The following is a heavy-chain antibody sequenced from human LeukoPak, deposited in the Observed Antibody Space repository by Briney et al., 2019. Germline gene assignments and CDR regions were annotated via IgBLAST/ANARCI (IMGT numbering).Heavy chain of an antibody. D-gene: IGHD6-19*01. J-gene: IGHJ4*02. CDR2: IYYSGST. CDR1: GGSISSYY. Sequence: ASETLSLTCTVSGGSISSYYWSWIRQPPGKGLEWIGYIYYSGSTNYNPSLKSRVTISVDTSKNQFSLKLSSVTAADTAVYYCATAGYSSGWYGPPRYWGQGTLVTVSS. CDR3: ATAGYSSGWYGPPRY. V-gene: IGHV4-59*01.